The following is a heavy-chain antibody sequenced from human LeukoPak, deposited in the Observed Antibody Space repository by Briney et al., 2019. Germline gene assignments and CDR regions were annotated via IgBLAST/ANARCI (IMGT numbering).Heavy chain of an antibody. CDR3: AKLFWSGYYSGNSPIDY. CDR1: GFTFSSSA. J-gene: IGHJ4*02. Sequence: GGSLRLSCAASGFTFSSSAMSWVRQAPGKGLEWVSGFSAGGDSTYYADSVKGRITISRDNSKNTLYLQMNSLRAEDTAVYYCAKLFWSGYYSGNSPIDYWGQGTLVTVSS. D-gene: IGHD3-3*01. CDR2: FSAGGDST. V-gene: IGHV3-23*01.